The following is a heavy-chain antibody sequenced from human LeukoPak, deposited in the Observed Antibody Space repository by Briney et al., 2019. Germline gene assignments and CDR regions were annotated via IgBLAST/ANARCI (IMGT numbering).Heavy chain of an antibody. J-gene: IGHJ4*02. Sequence: SETLSLTCTVSGGSISGYYWSWIRQPPGKGLEWIGYIYYSGSTNYNPSLKSRVTISVDTSKNQFSLKLSSVTAADTAVYYCARVSGHRSTTAADYWGQGTLVTVSS. D-gene: IGHD5/OR15-5a*01. CDR3: ARVSGHRSTTAADY. CDR1: GGSISGYY. V-gene: IGHV4-59*01. CDR2: IYYSGST.